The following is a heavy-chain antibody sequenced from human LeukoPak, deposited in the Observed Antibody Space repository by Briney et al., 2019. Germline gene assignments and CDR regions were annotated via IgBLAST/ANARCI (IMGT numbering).Heavy chain of an antibody. V-gene: IGHV4-31*03. CDR1: GGSISSGGYY. CDR3: ARGKNKFYYGMDV. CDR2: IYYSGST. J-gene: IGHJ6*02. Sequence: PSETLSLTCTVSGGSISSGGYYWSWIRQHPGKGLEWIGYIYYSGSTYYNPSLKSRVTISVDTFKNQFSLKLSSVTAADTAVYYCARGKNKFYYGMDVWGQGTTVTVSS.